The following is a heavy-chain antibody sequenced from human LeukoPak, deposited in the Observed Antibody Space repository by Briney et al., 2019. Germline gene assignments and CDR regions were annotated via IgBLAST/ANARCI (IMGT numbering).Heavy chain of an antibody. Sequence: SETLSFTCTVSGGSISSGDYYWSWIRQPPGKGLEWIGYIYYSGSTYYNPSLKSRVTISVDTSKNQFSLKLSSVTAADTAVYYCARVGIAAAGTRPDAFDIWGQGTMVAVSS. CDR2: IYYSGST. D-gene: IGHD6-13*01. J-gene: IGHJ3*02. V-gene: IGHV4-30-4*01. CDR1: GGSISSGDYY. CDR3: ARVGIAAAGTRPDAFDI.